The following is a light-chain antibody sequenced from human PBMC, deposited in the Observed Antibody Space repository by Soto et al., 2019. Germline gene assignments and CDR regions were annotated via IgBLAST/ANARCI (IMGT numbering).Light chain of an antibody. CDR1: SSDVGSYNL. V-gene: IGLV2-23*02. CDR3: CSYGGSYV. J-gene: IGLJ1*01. Sequence: QSALTQPASVSGSPGQSITISCTGTSSDVGSYNLVSWYQQHPGKAPKVMIYEVSKRPSGVSNRFSGSKSGNTASLTISGLQAEDEADSSCCSYGGSYVFGPGTKDTDL. CDR2: EVS.